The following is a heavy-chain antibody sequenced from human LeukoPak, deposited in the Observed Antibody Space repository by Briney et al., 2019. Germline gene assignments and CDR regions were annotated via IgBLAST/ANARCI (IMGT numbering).Heavy chain of an antibody. CDR2: IWYDGSNK. V-gene: IGHV3-33*08. J-gene: IGHJ4*02. CDR1: GFTVSSNY. Sequence: GGSLRLSCAASGFTVSSNYMSWVRQAPGKGLEWVAVIWYDGSNKYYADSVKGRFTISRDNSKNTLYLQMNSLRAEDTAVYYCARGPYYYDSSGYHLYWGQGTLVTVSS. CDR3: ARGPYYYDSSGYHLY. D-gene: IGHD3-22*01.